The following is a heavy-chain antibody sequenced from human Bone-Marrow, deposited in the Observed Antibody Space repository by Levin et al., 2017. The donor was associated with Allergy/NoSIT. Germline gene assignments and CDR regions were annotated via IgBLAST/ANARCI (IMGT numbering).Heavy chain of an antibody. V-gene: IGHV3-9*01. Sequence: QTGGSLRLSCAASGFTFDDYAMHWVRQTPGRGLEWVSGISWNSGKIGYGDSLKGRFTISRDNAKSSLYLQMNSLSVEDTALYYCAKTRGFSFGIDAFEMWGQGTMVTVSS. CDR2: ISWNSGKI. J-gene: IGHJ3*02. CDR1: GFTFDDYA. CDR3: AKTRGFSFGIDAFEM. D-gene: IGHD5-12*01.